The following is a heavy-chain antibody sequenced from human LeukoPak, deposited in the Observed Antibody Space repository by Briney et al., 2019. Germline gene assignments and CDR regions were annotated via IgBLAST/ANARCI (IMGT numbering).Heavy chain of an antibody. CDR3: ARGRLLLDY. J-gene: IGHJ4*02. Sequence: GGSLRLSCAASGFTFSSYAMHWVRQAPGKGLEWVAVISYDGSNKYYADPVKGRFTISRDNSKNTLYLQMNSLRAEDTAVYYCARGRLLLDYWGQGTLVTVSS. CDR2: ISYDGSNK. CDR1: GFTFSSYA. V-gene: IGHV3-30-3*01. D-gene: IGHD5-12*01.